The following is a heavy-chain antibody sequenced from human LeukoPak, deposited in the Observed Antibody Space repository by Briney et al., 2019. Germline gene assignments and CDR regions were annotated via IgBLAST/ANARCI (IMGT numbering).Heavy chain of an antibody. J-gene: IGHJ4*02. CDR3: ASPSSDY. V-gene: IGHV3-7*02. Sequence: GGSLRLSCEASGFTFSSYWMSWVRQAPGKGLEGVANIKGDGSETFYVDSVKGRFTISRDNAKNSLFLQMNNLRAEDTAIYFCASPSSDYWGQGTLVTVSS. CDR1: GFTFSSYW. CDR2: IKGDGSET.